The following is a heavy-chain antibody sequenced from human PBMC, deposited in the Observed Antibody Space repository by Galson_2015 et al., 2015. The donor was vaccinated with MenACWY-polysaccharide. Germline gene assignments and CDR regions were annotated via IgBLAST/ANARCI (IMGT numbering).Heavy chain of an antibody. CDR1: GFTFSSFW. Sequence: SLRLSCAASGFTFSSFWMSWVRQAPGKGLEWVAIIKQDGSEKYYVDSVKGRFSISRDNAKNSLYLQMNSLRSEDTAVYYCARDPLDSSCYPRGSVFDLWGRGTLVTVSS. J-gene: IGHJ2*01. D-gene: IGHD3-22*01. V-gene: IGHV3-7*01. CDR2: IKQDGSEK. CDR3: ARDPLDSSCYPRGSVFDL.